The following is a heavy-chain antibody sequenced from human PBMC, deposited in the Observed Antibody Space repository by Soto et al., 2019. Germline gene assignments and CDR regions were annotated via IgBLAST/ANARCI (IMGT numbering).Heavy chain of an antibody. CDR2: IIPIFGTA. CDR1: GYSFTSYA. Sequence: ASVEVSCKASGYSFTSYAISWVRQAPGQGLEWMGGIIPIFGTANYAQKFQGRVTITADESTSTAYMELSSLRSEDTAVYYCARDGCSSTSCYNPNWFDPWGQGTLVTVSS. CDR3: ARDGCSSTSCYNPNWFDP. J-gene: IGHJ5*02. V-gene: IGHV1-69*13. D-gene: IGHD2-2*02.